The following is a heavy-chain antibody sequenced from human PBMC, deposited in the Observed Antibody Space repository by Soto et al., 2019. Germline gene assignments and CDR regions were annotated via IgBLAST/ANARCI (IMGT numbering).Heavy chain of an antibody. CDR1: GFTFSSYW. J-gene: IGHJ3*02. Sequence: EVQLVESGGGLVQPGGSLRLSCAASGFTFSSYWMSWVRQAPGKGLEWVANIKQDGSEKYYVDSVKGRFTISRDNAKNSLYLQMNSLRAEDTAVYYCARDPGSDYVNNAFDIWGQGTMVTVSS. CDR2: IKQDGSEK. CDR3: ARDPGSDYVNNAFDI. D-gene: IGHD4-17*01. V-gene: IGHV3-7*01.